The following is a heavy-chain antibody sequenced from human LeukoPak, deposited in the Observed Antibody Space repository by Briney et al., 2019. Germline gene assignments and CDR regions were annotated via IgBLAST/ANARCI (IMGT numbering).Heavy chain of an antibody. Sequence: GGSLRLSCAASGFTVSSNYMSWVRQAPGKGLEWVSVIYSGGSTYYADSVKGRFTISRDNSKNTLYLQMNSLRAEDTAVYYCAKLLVAYYYDSSGPFDPWGQGTLVTVSS. V-gene: IGHV3-53*01. CDR2: IYSGGST. D-gene: IGHD3-22*01. CDR1: GFTVSSNY. CDR3: AKLLVAYYYDSSGPFDP. J-gene: IGHJ5*02.